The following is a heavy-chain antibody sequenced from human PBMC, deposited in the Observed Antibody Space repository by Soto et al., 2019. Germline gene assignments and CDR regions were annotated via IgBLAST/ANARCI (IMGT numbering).Heavy chain of an antibody. V-gene: IGHV1-3*01. CDR2: INAGNGNT. CDR3: ARGYYDSSGYYSFDY. D-gene: IGHD3-22*01. Sequence: GASVKVSCKASGYTFTSYAMHWVRQAPGQRLEWMGWINAGNGNTKYSQKFQGRVTITRDTSASTAYMELSSLRSEDTAVYYCARGYYDSSGYYSFDYWGQGTLVTVSS. J-gene: IGHJ4*02. CDR1: GYTFTSYA.